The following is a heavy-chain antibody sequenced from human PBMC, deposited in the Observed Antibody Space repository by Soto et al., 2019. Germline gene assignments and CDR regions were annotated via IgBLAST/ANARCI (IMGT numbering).Heavy chain of an antibody. Sequence: SVKGYCKASGDSFSSYPISWVRQATGQGLEWMGGIIPIFGTANYAQKFQGRVTITADKSTSTAYMELSSLRSEDTAVYYCARATVIIKGDAFDIWGQGTMVTVSS. CDR2: IIPIFGTA. CDR1: GDSFSSYP. D-gene: IGHD4-4*01. CDR3: ARATVIIKGDAFDI. J-gene: IGHJ3*02. V-gene: IGHV1-69*06.